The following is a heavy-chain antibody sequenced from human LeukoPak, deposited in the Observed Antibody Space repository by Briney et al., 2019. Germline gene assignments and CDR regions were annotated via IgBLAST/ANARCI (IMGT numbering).Heavy chain of an antibody. J-gene: IGHJ4*02. CDR3: VKVDT. D-gene: IGHD5-18*01. CDR1: GFTLSNSC. Sequence: GGFPRISFVASGFTLSNSCMHGGRPSPGKGLDWVAFIRNDGNKKNYAESVKGRFTISRDNSKNTLYLQMDSLSAEDTAVYYCVKVDTWGQGTLVTVSS. CDR2: IRNDGNKK. V-gene: IGHV3-30*02.